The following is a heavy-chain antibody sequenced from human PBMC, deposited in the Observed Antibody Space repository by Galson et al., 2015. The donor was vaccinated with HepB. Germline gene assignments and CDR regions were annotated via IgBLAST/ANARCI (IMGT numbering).Heavy chain of an antibody. CDR3: AKDRKAGYSYGYGAGPFDY. Sequence: SLRLSCAASGFTFSSYGMHWVRQAPGKGLERVAVISYDGSNKYYADSVKGRFTISRDNSKNTLYLQMNSLRAEDTAVYYCAKDRKAGYSYGYGAGPFDYWGQGTLVTVSS. D-gene: IGHD5-18*01. CDR1: GFTFSSYG. J-gene: IGHJ4*02. CDR2: ISYDGSNK. V-gene: IGHV3-30*18.